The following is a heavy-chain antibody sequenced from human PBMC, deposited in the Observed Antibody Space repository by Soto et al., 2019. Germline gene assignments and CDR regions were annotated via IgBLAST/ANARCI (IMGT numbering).Heavy chain of an antibody. V-gene: IGHV3-48*01. CDR3: ASVAVDARIGDY. Sequence: EVQLVESGGGLVQPGGSLRLSCTASGFTFNTYGMNWVRRAPGKGLEWVSYISSSSSTIYYADSVKGRFTISRDNAKKSLYLQMNSLRAEDTAVYYCASVAVDARIGDYWGQGTLVTVSS. D-gene: IGHD2-21*01. J-gene: IGHJ4*02. CDR1: GFTFNTYG. CDR2: ISSSSSTI.